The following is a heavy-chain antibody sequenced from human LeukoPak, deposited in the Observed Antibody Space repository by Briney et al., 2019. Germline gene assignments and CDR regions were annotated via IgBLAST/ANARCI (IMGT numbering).Heavy chain of an antibody. J-gene: IGHJ5*02. Sequence: SETLSLTCTVSGGSINNYYWSWIRQPAGKGLEWIGLIYSSGSTSYNPSLKSRVTMSVDTSKKQFSLRLSSVTAADTAVYYCARASRPLQLWQRVGWFDPWGQGTLVTVSS. CDR2: IYSSGST. CDR1: GGSINNYY. V-gene: IGHV4-4*07. D-gene: IGHD5-18*01. CDR3: ARASRPLQLWQRVGWFDP.